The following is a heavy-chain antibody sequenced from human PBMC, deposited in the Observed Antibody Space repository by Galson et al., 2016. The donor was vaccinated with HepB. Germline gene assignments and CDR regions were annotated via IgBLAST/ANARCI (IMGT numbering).Heavy chain of an antibody. D-gene: IGHD6-6*01. V-gene: IGHV3-23*01. J-gene: IGHJ3*02. CDR2: IGGGDGGST. CDR1: GFTFRSYA. Sequence: SLRLSCAASGFTFRSYAMSWVRQAPGKGLEWVSVIGGGDGGSTYHADSLEGRFAISSDNSKNTLNLQMNSLRAEDTAVFYCARHHYRSSSRTHGFDIWGQGTMVTVSS. CDR3: ARHHYRSSSRTHGFDI.